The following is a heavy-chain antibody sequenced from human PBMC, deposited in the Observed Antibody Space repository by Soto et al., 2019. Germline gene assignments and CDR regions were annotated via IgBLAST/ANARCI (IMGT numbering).Heavy chain of an antibody. J-gene: IGHJ6*02. V-gene: IGHV4-59*01. Sequence: PSETLSLPCTVSAGSISSYYWIWIRQPPGKGLEWIGYIYYSGSTNYNPSLKSRVTISVDTSKNQFSLKLSSVTAADTAVYYCARGRRFLEWLLYMDVWGQGTTVTV. CDR2: IYYSGST. D-gene: IGHD3-3*01. CDR3: ARGRRFLEWLLYMDV. CDR1: AGSISSYY.